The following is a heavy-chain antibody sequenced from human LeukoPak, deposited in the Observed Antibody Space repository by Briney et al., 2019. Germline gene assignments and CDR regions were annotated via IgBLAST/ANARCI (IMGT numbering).Heavy chain of an antibody. V-gene: IGHV4-30-2*01. CDR3: ARVALGNYFDS. D-gene: IGHD3-16*01. Sequence: KPSETLSLTCTVSGGSISSGGYYWSWIRQPPGKGLEWIGYIYHSGSTYYNPSLKSRVTISVDRSKNQFSLKLSSVTAADTAVYYCARVALGNYFDSWGQGTLVTVSS. CDR2: IYHSGST. CDR1: GGSISSGGYY. J-gene: IGHJ4*02.